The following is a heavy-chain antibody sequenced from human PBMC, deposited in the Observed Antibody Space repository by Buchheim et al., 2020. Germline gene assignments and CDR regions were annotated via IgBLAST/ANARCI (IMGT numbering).Heavy chain of an antibody. V-gene: IGHV3-23*04. CDR3: TELRRVLILEA. Sequence: EVQLVESGGGLVQPGGSLRLSCATSGFTFSDYWMSWLRQAPGRGLEWVSDISNSGGGTYYVDSVRGRFTISRDNSKNSLYLQMNSLRAEDTAVYYCTELRRVLILEAWGQGT. CDR1: GFTFSDYW. J-gene: IGHJ5*02. CDR2: ISNSGGGT. D-gene: IGHD3-3*01.